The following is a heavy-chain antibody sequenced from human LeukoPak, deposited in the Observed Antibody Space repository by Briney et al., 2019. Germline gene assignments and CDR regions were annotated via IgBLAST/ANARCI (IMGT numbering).Heavy chain of an antibody. J-gene: IGHJ6*03. CDR1: GGSFSGYY. D-gene: IGHD3/OR15-3a*01. Sequence: SETLSLTCAVYGGSFSGYYWSWIRQPPGKGLEWIGEINHSGSTNYNPSLKSRVTISVDTSKNQFSLKLSSVTVADTAVYYCARARGPPDYYYYYMDVWGKGTTFTVSS. CDR3: ARARGPPDYYYYYMDV. CDR2: INHSGST. V-gene: IGHV4-34*01.